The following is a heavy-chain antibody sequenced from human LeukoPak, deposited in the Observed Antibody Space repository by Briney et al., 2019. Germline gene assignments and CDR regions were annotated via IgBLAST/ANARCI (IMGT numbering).Heavy chain of an antibody. V-gene: IGHV1-18*01. J-gene: IGHJ4*02. CDR2: ISAYNGNT. CDR3: ARDSGYDILTGYPFDY. Sequence: GASVKVSCKASGYTFTSYGISWVRQAPGQGLEWMGWISAYNGNTNYAQKLQGRVTMTTDTSTSTAYMELRSLRSDDTAVYYCARDSGYDILTGYPFDYWGQGTLVTVSS. CDR1: GYTFTSYG. D-gene: IGHD3-9*01.